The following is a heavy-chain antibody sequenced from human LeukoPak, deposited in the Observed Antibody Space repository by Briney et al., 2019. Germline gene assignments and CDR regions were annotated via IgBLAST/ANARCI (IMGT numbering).Heavy chain of an antibody. V-gene: IGHV3-21*01. D-gene: IGHD2-21*01. J-gene: IGHJ4*02. Sequence: GGSLRLSCAASGFTFSSYSMNWVRQAPGKGLEWVSSISSSSYIYYADSVKGRFTISRDNAKNSLYLQMNSLRAEDTAVYYCARARPGGADTGAIDYWGQGTLVTVSS. CDR1: GFTFSSYS. CDR2: ISSSSYI. CDR3: ARARPGGADTGAIDY.